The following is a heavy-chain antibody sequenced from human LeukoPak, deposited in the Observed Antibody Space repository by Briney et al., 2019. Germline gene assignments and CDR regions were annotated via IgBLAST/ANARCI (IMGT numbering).Heavy chain of an antibody. CDR1: GCSISSGGYY. J-gene: IGHJ4*02. CDR2: IYYSGST. Sequence: SQTLSLSCTVSGCSISSGGYYWSWIRQHPGKGLEWIGYIYYSGSTYYNPSLKSRVTISVDTSKNQFSLKLSSVTAADTAVYYCARTQGCSSTSCPLDYWGQGTLVTVSS. D-gene: IGHD2-2*01. V-gene: IGHV4-31*03. CDR3: ARTQGCSSTSCPLDY.